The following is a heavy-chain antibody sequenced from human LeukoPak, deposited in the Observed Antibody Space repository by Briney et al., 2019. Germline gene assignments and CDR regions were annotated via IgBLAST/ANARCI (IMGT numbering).Heavy chain of an antibody. CDR1: GYTFTSYD. D-gene: IGHD3-16*01. CDR2: MNPNSGNT. J-gene: IGHJ6*03. V-gene: IGHV1-8*03. Sequence: GASVKVSCKASGYTFTSYDINGVRQATGQGLEWMGWMNPNSGNTGYAQKFQGRVTITRNTSISTAYMELSSLRSEDTAVYYCARGLGRWSRIGYYYYYMDVWGKGTTVTVSS. CDR3: ARGLGRWSRIGYYYYYMDV.